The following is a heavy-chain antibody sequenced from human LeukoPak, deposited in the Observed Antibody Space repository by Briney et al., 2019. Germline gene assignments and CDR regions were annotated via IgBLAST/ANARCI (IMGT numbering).Heavy chain of an antibody. D-gene: IGHD6-6*01. J-gene: IGHJ4*02. CDR2: IYHSGSP. CDR1: GGSISSNNW. Sequence: SETLSLTCALSGGSISSNNWWGWVRQPPGKGMEWIGEIYHSGSPNYNPSLKSRVTISVDTSKNQFSLRPSSVTAADTAVYYCARHLYSGSSPVDYWGQGTLVTVSS. V-gene: IGHV4-4*02. CDR3: ARHLYSGSSPVDY.